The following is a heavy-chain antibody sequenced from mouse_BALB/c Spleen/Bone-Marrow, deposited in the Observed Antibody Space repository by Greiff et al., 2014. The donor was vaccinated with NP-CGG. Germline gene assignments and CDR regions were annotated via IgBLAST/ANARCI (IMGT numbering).Heavy chain of an antibody. Sequence: VQLQQSGAELVKPGASVKLSCTASGFNIKDTYMHWVKQRPEQGLEWIGRIDPANGSTKYDPKFQGKATITADTSSNTAYLQLSSLTSEDTAVYYCARWEYYAMDYWGQGTSVTVSP. V-gene: IGHV14-3*02. CDR1: GFNIKDTY. CDR3: ARWEYYAMDY. J-gene: IGHJ4*01. CDR2: IDPANGST. D-gene: IGHD4-1*01.